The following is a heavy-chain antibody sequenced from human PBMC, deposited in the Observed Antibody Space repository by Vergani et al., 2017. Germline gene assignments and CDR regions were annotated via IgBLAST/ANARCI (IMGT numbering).Heavy chain of an antibody. Sequence: QVQLQQWGGGLLKPSETLSLTCVVNGGSFTSYHWTWIRQSPGEGLEWVGDIAHTGRPDYNPSLKSRLTMSVDKSRNQFSLTLNSLIATDTSIYFCARVNTETNGHLYYYYYMDVWGQGTVVTVS. J-gene: IGHJ6*03. D-gene: IGHD4-11*01. CDR3: ARVNTETNGHLYYYYYMDV. CDR1: GGSFTSYH. CDR2: IAHTGRP. V-gene: IGHV4-34*01.